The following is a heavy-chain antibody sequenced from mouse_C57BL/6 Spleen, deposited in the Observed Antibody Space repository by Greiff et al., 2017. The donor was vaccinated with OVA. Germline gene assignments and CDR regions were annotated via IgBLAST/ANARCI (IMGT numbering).Heavy chain of an antibody. Sequence: QVQLQQPGAELVKPGASVKLSCKASGYTFTSYWMQWVKQRPGQGLEWIGEIDPSDSYTNYNQKFKGKATLTVDTSSSTAYMQLSSLTSEDSAVYYCIGYYGSSFDYWGQGTTLTVSS. D-gene: IGHD1-1*01. CDR1: GYTFTSYW. J-gene: IGHJ2*01. CDR2: IDPSDSYT. V-gene: IGHV1-50*01. CDR3: IGYYGSSFDY.